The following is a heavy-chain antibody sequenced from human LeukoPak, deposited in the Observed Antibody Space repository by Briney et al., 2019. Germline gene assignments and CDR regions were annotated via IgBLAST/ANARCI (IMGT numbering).Heavy chain of an antibody. CDR3: ARGAEYYAIWRGYAGYSDY. J-gene: IGHJ4*02. CDR2: IYNSGNT. Sequence: SETLSLTCAVSGGSISSGDYSWSWIRQPPGEGLEWIGFIYNSGNTYYNPSLRSRVTISLDRSKKKFSLKLTSVTAADTAVYFCARGAEYYAIWRGYAGYSDYWGQGISVTVSS. CDR1: GGSISSGDYS. D-gene: IGHD3-3*01. V-gene: IGHV4-30-4*07.